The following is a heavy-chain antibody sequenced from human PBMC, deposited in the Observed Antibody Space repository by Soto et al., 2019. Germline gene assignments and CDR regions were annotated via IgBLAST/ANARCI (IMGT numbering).Heavy chain of an antibody. CDR3: AKVSGSYYYGMDV. J-gene: IGHJ6*02. CDR2: IYHSGST. CDR1: GASIPSSNW. V-gene: IGHV4-4*02. Sequence: SETLSLTCAVSGASIPSSNWWRWVGQPPGKGLEWIGEIYHSGSTNYNPSLKSRVTISVDKSKNQFSLKLSSVTAADTAVYYCAKVSGSYYYGMDVWGQGTTVT. D-gene: IGHD1-26*01.